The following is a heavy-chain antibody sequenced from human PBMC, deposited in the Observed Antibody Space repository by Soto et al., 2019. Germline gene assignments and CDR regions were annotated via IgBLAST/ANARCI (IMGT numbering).Heavy chain of an antibody. CDR2: IYYSGST. CDR1: GGSISSGGYY. D-gene: IGHD6-19*01. V-gene: IGHV4-31*03. CDR3: ARWGSSGWYRGGAFDI. Sequence: QVQLQESGPGLVKPSQTLSLTCTVSGGSISSGGYYWSWIRQHPGKGLEWIGYIYYSGSTYYNPSLKSRGTISVDTYKNQFSLKLSAGTAADTGVYYCARWGSSGWYRGGAFDIWGQGTMVTVSS. J-gene: IGHJ3*02.